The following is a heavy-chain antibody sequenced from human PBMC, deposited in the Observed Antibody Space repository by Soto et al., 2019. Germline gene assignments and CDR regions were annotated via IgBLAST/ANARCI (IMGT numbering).Heavy chain of an antibody. J-gene: IGHJ3*02. D-gene: IGHD3-10*01. Sequence: PGGSLRLSCAASGFTFSSYSMNWVRQAPGKGLEWVSYISSSSSTIYYADSVKGRFTISRDNAKNSLYLQMNSLRDEDTAVYYCARDSAYPLWFGEFHYHDAFDIWGQGTMVTVSS. CDR2: ISSSSSTI. CDR1: GFTFSSYS. V-gene: IGHV3-48*02. CDR3: ARDSAYPLWFGEFHYHDAFDI.